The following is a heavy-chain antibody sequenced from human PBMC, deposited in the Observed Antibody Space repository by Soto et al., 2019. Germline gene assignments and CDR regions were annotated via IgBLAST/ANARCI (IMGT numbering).Heavy chain of an antibody. CDR2: IYYSGST. CDR3: ARHCLYYDILTGFLGPENYFDY. D-gene: IGHD3-9*01. V-gene: IGHV4-39*01. J-gene: IGHJ4*02. CDR1: GGSLSSSSYY. Sequence: ASETLSLTCTFSGGSLSSSSYYWGWVRPPPGEGLGWDGSIYYSGSTYYNPSLKSRVTISVDTSKNQFSLKLSSVTAADTAVYYCARHCLYYDILTGFLGPENYFDYWGQGTLVTVSS.